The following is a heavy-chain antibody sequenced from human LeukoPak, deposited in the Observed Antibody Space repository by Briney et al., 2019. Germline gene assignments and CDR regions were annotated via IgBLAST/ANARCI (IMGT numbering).Heavy chain of an antibody. D-gene: IGHD4-17*01. CDR1: GFSFSSYW. Sequence: GGSLRLSCVTSGFSFSSYWIHWVRQAPGKGLVWVSRVNSDGSSTIYADSAKGRFTISRDNAENTVYLQMNSLRAEDTAMYYCAKPSPTVTIGSGGNAFDIWGQGTMVTVSS. V-gene: IGHV3-74*01. CDR3: AKPSPTVTIGSGGNAFDI. CDR2: VNSDGSST. J-gene: IGHJ3*02.